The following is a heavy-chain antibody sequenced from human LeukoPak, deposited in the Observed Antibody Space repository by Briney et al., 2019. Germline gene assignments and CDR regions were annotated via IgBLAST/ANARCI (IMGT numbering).Heavy chain of an antibody. D-gene: IGHD3-22*01. CDR2: ISGSSSTI. V-gene: IGHV3-48*04. CDR1: GFTFSSYA. Sequence: GGSLRLSCEASGFTFSSYAMSWVRQAPGKGLEWVSAISGSSSTIYYADSVKGRFTISRDNAKNSLYLQMNSLRAEDTAVYYCASDDSYYYDSSGYYGEFDYWGQGTLVTVSS. CDR3: ASDDSYYYDSSGYYGEFDY. J-gene: IGHJ4*02.